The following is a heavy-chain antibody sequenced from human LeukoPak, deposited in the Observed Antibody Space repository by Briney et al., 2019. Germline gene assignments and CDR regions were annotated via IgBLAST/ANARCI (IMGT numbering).Heavy chain of an antibody. D-gene: IGHD3-3*01. CDR2: IKQDGSEQ. CDR3: ARGTIFGEVISDFSFDF. J-gene: IGHJ4*02. V-gene: IGHV3-7*01. Sequence: GGSLRLSCAASGFTFRNYWMNWVRQAPGKGLEWVANIKQDGSEQDYVDSVKGRFTISRDNAKTSLYLQMTSLRAEDTAVYYCARGTIFGEVISDFSFDFWGQGTLVTVSS. CDR1: GFTFRNYW.